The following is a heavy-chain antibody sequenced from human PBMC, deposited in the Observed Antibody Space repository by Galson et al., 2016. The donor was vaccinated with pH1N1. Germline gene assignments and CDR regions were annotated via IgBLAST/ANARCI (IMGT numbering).Heavy chain of an antibody. D-gene: IGHD6-6*01. J-gene: IGHJ3*01. CDR3: ATFSSSSSWRSLDV. CDR2: INPVFGTT. CDR1: GATFNSYG. Sequence: SVKVSCKASGATFNSYGIHWVRQAPGKGLEWMGGINPVFGTTNYAQRFQDRVTITAHDMELSGLRSEDTAIYYCATFSSSSSWRSLDVWGQGTTVTVSS. V-gene: IGHV1-69*13.